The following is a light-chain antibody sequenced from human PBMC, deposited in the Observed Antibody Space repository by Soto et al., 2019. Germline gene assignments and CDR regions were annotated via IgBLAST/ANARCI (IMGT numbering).Light chain of an antibody. J-gene: IGLJ2*01. Sequence: QSVLTQPPSVSGAPGQRVTISCTGSSSNIGAGYDVHWYQQLPGPAPKLLIYGNSNRPSGVPDRFSGSKSGTSASLAITGVQAEDEAYDYCQSYDSSLSGVVFGGGTKLTVL. CDR2: GNS. V-gene: IGLV1-40*01. CDR1: SSNIGAGYD. CDR3: QSYDSSLSGVV.